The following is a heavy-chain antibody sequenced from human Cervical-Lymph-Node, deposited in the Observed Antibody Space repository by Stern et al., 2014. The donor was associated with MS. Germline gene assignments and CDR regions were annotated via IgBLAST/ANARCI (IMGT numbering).Heavy chain of an antibody. CDR1: GYTFTGHY. CDR3: ARDWGSGWFSDGFDV. Sequence: VQLVESGAEVKKPGASVTVSCKASGYTFTGHYIHWVRQAPGQGLEWMGRIDPNSGATNSAPKFQGRVTMTRDTSVSAAYMDLTRLTSDDTAIYYCARDWGSGWFSDGFDVWGHGTMVTVSS. V-gene: IGHV1-2*06. J-gene: IGHJ3*01. D-gene: IGHD6-19*01. CDR2: IDPNSGAT.